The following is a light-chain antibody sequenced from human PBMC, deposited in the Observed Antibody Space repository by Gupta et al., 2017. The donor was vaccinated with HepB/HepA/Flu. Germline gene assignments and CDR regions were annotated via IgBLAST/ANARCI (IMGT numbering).Light chain of an antibody. CDR1: QSLVNRDGNIY. V-gene: IGKV2-24*01. CDR3: MQASQLRS. J-gene: IGKJ2*04. Sequence: EIVLTQTPLFLPVTLGQTASISCRASQSLVNRDGNIYLSWLQQRPGQPPRLLTYKISRRFSGVPDRFSVSGAGTDFTLHISGVEADDAGVYYCMQASQLRSFGQGTKLEI. CDR2: KIS.